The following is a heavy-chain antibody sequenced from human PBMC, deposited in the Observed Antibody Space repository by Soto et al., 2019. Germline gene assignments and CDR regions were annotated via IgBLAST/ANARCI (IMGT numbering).Heavy chain of an antibody. J-gene: IGHJ4*02. Sequence: GASVKVSCKASGGTFSIYAFSWVRQAPGQGLEWMGGIIPTFGTPNYAQKFQGRVTITADESTSTAYMELSSLRSEDTAVYYCARALPHRQLWLLDYWGQGTLVT. CDR1: GGTFSIYA. CDR2: IIPTFGTP. CDR3: ARALPHRQLWLLDY. V-gene: IGHV1-69*13. D-gene: IGHD5-18*01.